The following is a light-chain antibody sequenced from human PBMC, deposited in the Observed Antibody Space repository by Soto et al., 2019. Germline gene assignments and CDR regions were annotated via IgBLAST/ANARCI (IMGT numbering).Light chain of an antibody. Sequence: QSALTQPASVSGSPGQSITISCTGTSSDVGGYNYVSWYQQYPGKVPKLIIFDVRERPSGVSDRFSGSKSGNTASLTISGLLAEDEADYYCSSSTDGTTPVLLGGGTKLTV. V-gene: IGLV2-14*01. CDR2: DVR. J-gene: IGLJ2*01. CDR3: SSSTDGTTPVL. CDR1: SSDVGGYNY.